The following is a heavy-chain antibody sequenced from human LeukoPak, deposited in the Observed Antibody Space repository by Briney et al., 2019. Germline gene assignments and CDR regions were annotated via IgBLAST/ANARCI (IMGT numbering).Heavy chain of an antibody. Sequence: GGSLRLSCAASGFTFNNYPMNWVRQAPGKGLEWISYISRDGSPIYYADSVRGRFTISRDNAKNSLYLQMNSLRAEDTAVYYCARESTGSTDGSNYYYYGADVWGQGTTVTVSS. D-gene: IGHD1/OR15-1a*01. CDR2: ISRDGSPI. CDR3: ARESTGSTDGSNYYYYGADV. CDR1: GFTFNNYP. J-gene: IGHJ6*02. V-gene: IGHV3-48*03.